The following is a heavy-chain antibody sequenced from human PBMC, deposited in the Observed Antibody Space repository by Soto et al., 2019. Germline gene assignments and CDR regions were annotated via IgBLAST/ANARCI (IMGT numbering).Heavy chain of an antibody. CDR2: FDPEDGET. CDR3: AKDSGYFGVVAATDQGGMDV. CDR1: GYTLTELS. D-gene: IGHD2-15*01. J-gene: IGHJ6*02. Sequence: ASVKVSCKASGYTLTELSMHWVRQAPGKGLEWMGGFDPEDGETIYAQKLQGRVTMTEDTSTDTAYMELSSLRAEDTAVYYCAKDSGYFGVVAATDQGGMDVWGQGTTVTVSS. V-gene: IGHV1-24*01.